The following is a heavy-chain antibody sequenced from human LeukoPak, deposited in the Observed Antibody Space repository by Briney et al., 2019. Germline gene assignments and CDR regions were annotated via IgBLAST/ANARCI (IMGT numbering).Heavy chain of an antibody. V-gene: IGHV1-69*04. CDR3: ARVPGGSYFSAFDI. CDR1: GGTFSSYA. J-gene: IGHJ3*02. Sequence: PSVKISCKASGGTFSSYAISWVRQAPGQGLEWMGRIIPILGIANYAQKFQGRVTITADKSTSTAYMELSSLRSEDTAVYYCARVPGGSYFSAFDIWGQGTMVTVSS. D-gene: IGHD1-26*01. CDR2: IIPILGIA.